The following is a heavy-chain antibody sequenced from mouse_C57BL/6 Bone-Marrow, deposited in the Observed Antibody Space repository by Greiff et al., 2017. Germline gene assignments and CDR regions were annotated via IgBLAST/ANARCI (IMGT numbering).Heavy chain of an antibody. CDR2: IDPENGDT. D-gene: IGHD2-4*01. J-gene: IGHJ3*01. CDR1: GFNIKDDY. CDR3: TPYDYDEG. V-gene: IGHV14-4*01. Sequence: VQLQQSGAELVRPGASVKLSCTASGFNIKDDYMHWVKQRPEQGLEWIGWIDPENGDTEYASKFQGKATITADTSSNTAYLQLSSLTSEDTAVYCCTPYDYDEGWGQGTLVTVSA.